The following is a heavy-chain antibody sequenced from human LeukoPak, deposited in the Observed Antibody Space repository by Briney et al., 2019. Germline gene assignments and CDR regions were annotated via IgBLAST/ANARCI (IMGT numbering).Heavy chain of an antibody. Sequence: SETLSLTCAVYGGSFSGYYWSWLRQPPGKGLEWIGEINHSGSTNYNPSLKSRVTISVDTSKNQFSLKLSSVTAADTAVYYCARRPTGTMGAFDIWGQGTMVTVSS. CDR3: ARRPTGTMGAFDI. J-gene: IGHJ3*02. CDR1: GGSFSGYY. V-gene: IGHV4-34*01. D-gene: IGHD1-7*01. CDR2: INHSGST.